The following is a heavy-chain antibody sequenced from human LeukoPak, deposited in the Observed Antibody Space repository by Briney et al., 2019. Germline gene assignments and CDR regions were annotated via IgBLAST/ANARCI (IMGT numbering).Heavy chain of an antibody. D-gene: IGHD3-10*01. V-gene: IGHV3-48*01. CDR3: ARELWFGEADY. CDR2: ISSSSSTI. CDR1: EFTFSSYS. Sequence: PGGSLRLSCAASEFTFSSYSMNWVRQAPGKGLEWVSYISSSSSTIYYADSVKGRFTISRDNAKNSLYLQMNSLRAEDTAVYYCARELWFGEADYWGQGTLATVSS. J-gene: IGHJ4*02.